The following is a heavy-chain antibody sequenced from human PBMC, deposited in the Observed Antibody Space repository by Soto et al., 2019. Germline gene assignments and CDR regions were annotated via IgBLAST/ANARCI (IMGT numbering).Heavy chain of an antibody. D-gene: IGHD3-10*01. CDR2: IYSGGAT. Sequence: EVQLVESGGGLVQPGGSLRLSCAASGFTVSGYDMSWVRQAPGKGLEWVSVIYSGGATYYADSVKGRFTISRDNSKNTLYLQMNSLRAEDTAVYYCARYGSGSYFPRYWGQGTLVTVSS. J-gene: IGHJ4*02. V-gene: IGHV3-66*01. CDR3: ARYGSGSYFPRY. CDR1: GFTVSGYD.